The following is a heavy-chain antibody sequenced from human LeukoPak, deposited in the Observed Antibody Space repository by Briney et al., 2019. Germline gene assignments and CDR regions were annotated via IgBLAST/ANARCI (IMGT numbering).Heavy chain of an antibody. CDR3: ARGRGYSYGYPGYYGMDV. Sequence: GGSLRLSCAASGFTFSSYAMHWVRQAPGKGLEYVSAISSNGGSTYYANSVKGRFTTSRDNSKNTLYLQMGSLRAEDMAVYYCARGRGYSYGYPGYYGMDVWGQGTTVTVSS. V-gene: IGHV3-64*01. J-gene: IGHJ6*02. D-gene: IGHD5-18*01. CDR1: GFTFSSYA. CDR2: ISSNGGST.